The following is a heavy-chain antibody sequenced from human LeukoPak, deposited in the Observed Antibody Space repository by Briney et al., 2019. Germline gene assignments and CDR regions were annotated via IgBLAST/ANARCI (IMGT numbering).Heavy chain of an antibody. CDR1: GYSLSSGYY. CDR3: ARVEAWFGERGGGFDP. CDR2: IYYSGST. J-gene: IGHJ5*02. D-gene: IGHD3-10*01. V-gene: IGHV4-38-2*02. Sequence: PSETLSLTCTVSGYSLSSGYYWGWIRQPPGKGLGWIGSIYYSGSTYYNPSLKSRVTISVDTSKNQFSLKLSSVTAADTAVYYWARVEAWFGERGGGFDPWGQGTLVTVSS.